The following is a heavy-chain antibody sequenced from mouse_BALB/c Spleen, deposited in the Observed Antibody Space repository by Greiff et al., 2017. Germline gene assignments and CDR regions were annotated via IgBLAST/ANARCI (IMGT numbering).Heavy chain of an antibody. CDR2: IDPANGNT. J-gene: IGHJ3*01. CDR3: ARRLGRAY. V-gene: IGHV14-3*02. D-gene: IGHD4-1*01. CDR1: GFNIKDTY. Sequence: DVQLQESGAELVKPGASVKLSCTASGFNIKDTYMHWVKQRPEQGLEWIGRIDPANGNTKYDPKFQGKATITADTSSNTAYLQLSSLTSEDTAVYYCARRLGRAYWGQGTLVTVSA.